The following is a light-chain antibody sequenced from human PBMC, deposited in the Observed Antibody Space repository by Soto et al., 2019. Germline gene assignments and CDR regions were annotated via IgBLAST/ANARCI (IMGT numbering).Light chain of an antibody. Sequence: QSALTQPASVSGSPGQSITISCTGTSSDIGNYNLVSWYQQHPDKAPKIMIYEGSKRPSGVSNRFSGSKSGNTASLTLSGLQAEDEADYYCCSYAGGSTWVFGGGTKLTVL. CDR3: CSYAGGSTWV. J-gene: IGLJ2*01. CDR1: SSDIGNYNL. CDR2: EGS. V-gene: IGLV2-23*01.